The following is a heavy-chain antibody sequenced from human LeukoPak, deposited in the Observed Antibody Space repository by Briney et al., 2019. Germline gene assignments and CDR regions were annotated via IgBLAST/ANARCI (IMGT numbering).Heavy chain of an antibody. CDR3: ARGLGQLLNGLDAFDI. CDR1: GYRFTGYY. CDR2: INPNSGGT. J-gene: IGHJ3*02. V-gene: IGHV1-2*02. D-gene: IGHD2-2*01. Sequence: GASVKVSCKTSGYRFTGYYMHWVRQAPGQGLEWMGWINPNSGGTNYAQKFQGRVTMTRDTSISTAYMELSRLRSDDTAVYYCARGLGQLLNGLDAFDIWGQGTMVTVSS.